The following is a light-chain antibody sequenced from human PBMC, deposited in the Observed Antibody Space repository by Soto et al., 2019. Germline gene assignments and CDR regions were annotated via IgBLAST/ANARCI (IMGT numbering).Light chain of an antibody. Sequence: DVQMTQSPSSLSASLGDRATISCRASRDISSSLAWYQQKPGKVPKLLIYAASTLHAGVQSRFSGSGSGTFFPLTISRLQPEDVATYSCQKYNSAPNTFGRGTRLEIK. CDR3: QKYNSAPNT. J-gene: IGKJ2*01. CDR1: RDISSS. V-gene: IGKV1-27*01. CDR2: AAS.